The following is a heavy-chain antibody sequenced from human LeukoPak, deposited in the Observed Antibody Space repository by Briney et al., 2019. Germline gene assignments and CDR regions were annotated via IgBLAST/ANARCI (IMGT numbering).Heavy chain of an antibody. CDR3: TSDTYYYDSTGLGHWFDP. V-gene: IGHV1-2*02. D-gene: IGHD3-22*01. Sequence: ASVKVSCKASGYTFTGYYMHWVRQAPGQGLEWMGWINPNSGGTNYAQKFQGRVTMTWDTSISTAYMELSSLRSDDTAVYYCTSDTYYYDSTGLGHWFDPWGQGTLVTVSS. CDR1: GYTFTGYY. J-gene: IGHJ5*02. CDR2: INPNSGGT.